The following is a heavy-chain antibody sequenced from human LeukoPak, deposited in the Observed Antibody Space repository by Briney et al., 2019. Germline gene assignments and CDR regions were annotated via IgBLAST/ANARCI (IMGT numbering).Heavy chain of an antibody. CDR1: GGSITTYY. CDR3: ARSRDIMIVGNFGY. CDR2: VSTGGRT. V-gene: IGHV4-4*07. J-gene: IGHJ4*02. Sequence: SETLSLTCTVSGGSITTYYWSWIRQPAGKGLEWIGRVSTGGRTNYNPSLKSRVIISVDTSKNQFSLKLSSVTAADTAVYHCARSRDIMIVGNFGYWGQGTLVTVSS. D-gene: IGHD3-22*01.